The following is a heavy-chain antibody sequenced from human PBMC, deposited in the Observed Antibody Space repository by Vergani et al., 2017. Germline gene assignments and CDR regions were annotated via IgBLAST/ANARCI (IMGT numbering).Heavy chain of an antibody. J-gene: IGHJ3*02. CDR2: IITIFGTA. V-gene: IGHV1-69*13. CDR3: AISGNYDRNVWAFDI. D-gene: IGHD3-22*01. CDR1: GGTFSSYA. Sequence: QVQLVQSGAEVKKPGSSVKVSCKASGGTFSSYAISWVRQAPGQGLEWMGGIITIFGTANYAQNVQGRVTMTADESTSTVYMELRSLRSEDTAGSYCAISGNYDRNVWAFDIWGQGTMVTVSS.